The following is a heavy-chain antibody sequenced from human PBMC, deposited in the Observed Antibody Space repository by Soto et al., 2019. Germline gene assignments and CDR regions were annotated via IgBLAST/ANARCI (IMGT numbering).Heavy chain of an antibody. V-gene: IGHV3-33*02. Sequence: QEHLVESGGGVVQPGGSLSLSCEASGFSFRSYGMHWVRQTPGKGLEWLAIIWSHGETKYFVDSGRGRFSISRDNSKNTLFLQIHSLRDDDTAVYYCARDGYYYGMDVWGQGTTVIVSS. CDR1: GFSFRSYG. J-gene: IGHJ6*02. CDR3: ARDGYYYGMDV. CDR2: IWSHGETK.